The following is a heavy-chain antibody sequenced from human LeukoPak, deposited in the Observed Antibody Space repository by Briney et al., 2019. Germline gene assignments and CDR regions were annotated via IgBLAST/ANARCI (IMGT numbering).Heavy chain of an antibody. V-gene: IGHV1-24*01. Sequence: ASVKVSCKVSGYTLTELSMHWVRQAPGKGREWMGGFDPEDGETIYAQKFQGRVTMTEDTSTDTAYMELSSLRSEDTAVYYCATYTREWELLQANWFDPWGQGTLVTVSS. CDR1: GYTLTELS. D-gene: IGHD1-26*01. CDR2: FDPEDGET. J-gene: IGHJ5*02. CDR3: ATYTREWELLQANWFDP.